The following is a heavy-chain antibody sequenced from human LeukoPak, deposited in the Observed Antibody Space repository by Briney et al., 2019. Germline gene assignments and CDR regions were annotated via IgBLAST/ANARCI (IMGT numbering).Heavy chain of an antibody. J-gene: IGHJ4*02. Sequence: SETLSLTCVVSGGSISSGGYYWSWIRQHPGKGLEWIGYIYYSGSTYYNPSLKSRVTISVDTSKNQFSLKLSSVTAADTAVYYCARGPYYYDSSGYYPVHFDYWGQGTLVTVSS. CDR2: IYYSGST. CDR1: GGSISSGGYY. D-gene: IGHD3-22*01. CDR3: ARGPYYYDSSGYYPVHFDY. V-gene: IGHV4-31*11.